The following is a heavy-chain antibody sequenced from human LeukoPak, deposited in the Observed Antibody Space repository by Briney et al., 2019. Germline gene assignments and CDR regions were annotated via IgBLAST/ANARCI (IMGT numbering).Heavy chain of an antibody. D-gene: IGHD2-21*02. CDR2: IWFDGSST. Sequence: GGSLRLSCAASGYTFSRFGMHGVRQAPGKGLEWEAVIWFDGSSTYYADSVKGRFTISRDNSKNMLYLQMNSLRVEDTGVYFCARDSAPYCGGDCYFDYWGHGTLVTVSS. CDR1: GYTFSRFG. J-gene: IGHJ4*01. CDR3: ARDSAPYCGGDCYFDY. V-gene: IGHV3-33*01.